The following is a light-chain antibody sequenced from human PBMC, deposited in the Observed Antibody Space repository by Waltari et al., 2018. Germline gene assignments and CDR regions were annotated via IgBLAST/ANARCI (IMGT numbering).Light chain of an antibody. Sequence: DIVLTQSPAILYLSPGERASLSCRASQSVTNYLAWYQQKPGQAPGLLIYDTSNRATGIPARFSGSGFGTDVTLAISSLEPEDFAVYYCQQRRDWPLTFGGGTKVEIK. J-gene: IGKJ4*01. CDR2: DTS. V-gene: IGKV3-11*01. CDR3: QQRRDWPLT. CDR1: QSVTNY.